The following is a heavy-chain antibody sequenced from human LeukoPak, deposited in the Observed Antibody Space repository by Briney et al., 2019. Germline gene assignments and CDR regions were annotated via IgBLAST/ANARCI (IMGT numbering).Heavy chain of an antibody. CDR3: ARGSPTSDHYSSGWYVGWTQQWYFDL. Sequence: SETLSLTCTVSGGSISSYYWSWIRQPPGKGLEWIGYIYYSGSTNYNPSLKSQVTISVDTSKNQFSLKLSSVTAADTAVYYCARGSPTSDHYSSGWYVGWTQQWYFDLWGRGTLVTVSS. V-gene: IGHV4-59*01. CDR2: IYYSGST. CDR1: GGSISSYY. J-gene: IGHJ2*01. D-gene: IGHD6-19*01.